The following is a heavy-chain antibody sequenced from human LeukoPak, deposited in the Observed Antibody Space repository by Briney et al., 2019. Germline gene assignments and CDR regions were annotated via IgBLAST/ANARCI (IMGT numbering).Heavy chain of an antibody. CDR2: IYYSGST. J-gene: IGHJ3*02. Sequence: SETLSLACTVSGGSISSYYWSWIRQPPGKGLEWIGYIYYSGSTNYNPSLKSRVTISVDTSKNQFSLKLSSVTAADTAVYYCARLRYYDILTGYDAFDIWGQGTMVTVSS. CDR1: GGSISSYY. D-gene: IGHD3-9*01. CDR3: ARLRYYDILTGYDAFDI. V-gene: IGHV4-59*08.